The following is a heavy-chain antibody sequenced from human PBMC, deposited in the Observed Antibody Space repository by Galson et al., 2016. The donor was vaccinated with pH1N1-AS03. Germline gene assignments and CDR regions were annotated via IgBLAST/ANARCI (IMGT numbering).Heavy chain of an antibody. CDR1: GYSFSSFH. Sequence: SVKVSCKASGYSFSSFHIHWVRQAPGQGLEWMGLIDPSAGSTSFAPKFQGRVTMTRDTSTSTVYMELSSLRFEDTAMYYCATGDLGSYCFDPWGQGTLVTVSS. CDR2: IDPSAGST. CDR3: ATGDLGSYCFDP. J-gene: IGHJ5*01. D-gene: IGHD3-10*01. V-gene: IGHV1-46*01.